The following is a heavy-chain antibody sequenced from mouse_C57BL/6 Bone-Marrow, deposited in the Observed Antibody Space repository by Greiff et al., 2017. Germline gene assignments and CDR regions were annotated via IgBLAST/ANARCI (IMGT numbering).Heavy chain of an antibody. J-gene: IGHJ3*01. V-gene: IGHV14-2*01. D-gene: IGHD2-3*01. CDR3: ARDGYYSWFAY. CDR1: GFNIKDYY. Sequence: EVQLQQSGAELVKPGASVKLSCTASGFNIKDYYMHWVKQRTEQGLEWIGRIDPEDGETKYAQKFQGKATITADTSTNTAYLQHSSLTSEDTAVYYCARDGYYSWFAYWGQGTLVTVSA. CDR2: IDPEDGET.